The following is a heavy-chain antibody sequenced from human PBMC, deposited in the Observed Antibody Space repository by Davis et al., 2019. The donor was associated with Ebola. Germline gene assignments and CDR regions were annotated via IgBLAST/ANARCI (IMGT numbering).Heavy chain of an antibody. CDR3: ARGNYGDYIVLYYYNMDV. CDR1: GGSIHNYF. Sequence: SETLSLTCTVSGGSIHNYFWSWIRQPPGKGLEWIGNIHYLGNTNYNPSLKSRVTMSVDTSKNQFSLKLSSVTAADTAVYYCARGNYGDYIVLYYYNMDVWGQGTTVTVSS. V-gene: IGHV4-59*01. D-gene: IGHD4-17*01. CDR2: IHYLGNT. J-gene: IGHJ6*02.